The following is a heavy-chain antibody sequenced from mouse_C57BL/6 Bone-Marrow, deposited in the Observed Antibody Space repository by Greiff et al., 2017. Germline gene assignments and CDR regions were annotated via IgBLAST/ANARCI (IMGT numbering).Heavy chain of an antibody. V-gene: IGHV2-2*01. CDR1: GFSLTSYG. CDR2: IWSGGST. Sequence: VKLQESGPGLVQPSQSLSITCTVSGFSLTSYGVHWVRQSPGKGLEWLGVIWSGGSTDYNAAFISRLSISKDNSKSQVFFKMNSLQADDTAIYYCARQGRYSNYFDYWGQGTTLTVSS. D-gene: IGHD2-5*01. J-gene: IGHJ2*01. CDR3: ARQGRYSNYFDY.